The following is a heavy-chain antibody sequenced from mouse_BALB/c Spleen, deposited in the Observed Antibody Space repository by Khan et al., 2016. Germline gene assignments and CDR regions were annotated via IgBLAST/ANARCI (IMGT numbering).Heavy chain of an antibody. J-gene: IGHJ2*01. CDR1: GYSITSDYA. CDR2: ISYSGST. V-gene: IGHV3-2*02. D-gene: IGHD1-1*01. Sequence: EVQLQESGPGLVKPSQSLSLTCTVTGYSITSDYAWNWIRQFPGNKLEWMGYISYSGSTSYNPSLTSRISITRDTSKNQFFLKLNSVTNEETATYYCASFITTVVATYYFDYWCQGTTLTVSS. CDR3: ASFITTVVATYYFDY.